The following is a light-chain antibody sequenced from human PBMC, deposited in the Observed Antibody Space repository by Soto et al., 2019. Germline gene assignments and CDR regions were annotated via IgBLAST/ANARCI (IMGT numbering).Light chain of an antibody. CDR2: GAS. J-gene: IGKJ2*01. V-gene: IGKV3-20*01. CDR1: QSVSSSY. CDR3: QHYGSSYT. Sequence: EIVLTQSPGTLSLSPGERATLSCRAGQSVSSSYLAWYQQKPGQAPRLLIYGASSRASGIPDRFSGSGSGTDFTLTISRLEPEDFAVYYCQHYGSSYTFGQGTQLEIK.